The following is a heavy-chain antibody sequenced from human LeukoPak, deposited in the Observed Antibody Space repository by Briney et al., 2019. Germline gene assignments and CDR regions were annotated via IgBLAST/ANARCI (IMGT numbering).Heavy chain of an antibody. D-gene: IGHD4/OR15-4a*01. CDR2: INHSGST. Sequence: SETLSLTCAVYGGSFSGYYWSWIRQPPGKGLEWIGEINHSGSTNYNPSLKSRVTISVDTSKNQFSLKLSSVTAADTAVYYCARGPMRVLERNYYYYGMDVWGQGTTVTVSS. CDR3: ARGPMRVLERNYYYYGMDV. J-gene: IGHJ6*02. V-gene: IGHV4-34*01. CDR1: GGSFSGYY.